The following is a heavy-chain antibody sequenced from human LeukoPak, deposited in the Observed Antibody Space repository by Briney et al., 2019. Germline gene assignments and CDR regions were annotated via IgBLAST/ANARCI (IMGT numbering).Heavy chain of an antibody. J-gene: IGHJ5*02. CDR1: GGSISSGGFY. V-gene: IGHV4-31*03. CDR3: ARGGSSWYYWFDP. Sequence: PSETLSLTCTVSGGSISSGGFYWSWIRQHPGKGLEWIGYIYYSGSTYYNQSLKGRLVISVDTSKNQFSLRLGSMTAADTAVYYCARGGSSWYYWFDPWGQGTLVTVSS. CDR2: IYYSGST. D-gene: IGHD6-13*01.